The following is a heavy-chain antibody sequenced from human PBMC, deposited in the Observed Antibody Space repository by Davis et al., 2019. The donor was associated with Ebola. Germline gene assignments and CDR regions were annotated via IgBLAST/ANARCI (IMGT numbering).Heavy chain of an antibody. CDR3: TTPDCSRTSCYANYYGMDV. CDR1: GFTFRSYA. CDR2: INSKTDGGTT. J-gene: IGHJ6*02. Sequence: PGGSLRLSCAASGFTFRSYAMSWVRQAPGKGLAWFGRINSKTDGGTTDYAAPVKGRFTISRDDSKNTLYLQMNSLKTEDTAVYYCTTPDCSRTSCYANYYGMDVWGQGTTVTVSS. D-gene: IGHD2-2*01. V-gene: IGHV3-15*01.